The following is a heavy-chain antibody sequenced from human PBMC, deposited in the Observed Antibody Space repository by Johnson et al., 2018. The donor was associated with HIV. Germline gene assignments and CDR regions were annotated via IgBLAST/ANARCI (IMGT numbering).Heavy chain of an antibody. D-gene: IGHD3-3*01. CDR1: GFTFSSYG. CDR2: IWYDGSNK. J-gene: IGHJ3*02. V-gene: IGHV3-33*01. CDR3: ARGGRWGWRGNDAFDI. Sequence: QVQLVESGGGVVQPGRSLRLSCAASGFTFSSYGMHWVRQAPGKGLEWVAVIWYDGSNKYYADSVKGRFTFSRDHSKNTLYLQMNSLRAEDTAGYYCARGGRWGWRGNDAFDIWGQGTMVTVSS.